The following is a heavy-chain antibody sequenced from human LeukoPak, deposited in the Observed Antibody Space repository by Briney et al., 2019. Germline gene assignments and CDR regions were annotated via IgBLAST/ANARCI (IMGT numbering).Heavy chain of an antibody. CDR3: ASYCSSTSCLGGNWLDP. Sequence: PGGSLRLSCAASGFTFSDYYMSWIRQAPGKGLEWVSYISSSGSTIYYADSVKGRFTISRDNAKNSLYLQMNSLRAEDTAVYYCASYCSSTSCLGGNWLDPWGQGTLVTVSS. CDR1: GFTFSDYY. V-gene: IGHV3-11*01. D-gene: IGHD2-2*01. CDR2: ISSSGSTI. J-gene: IGHJ5*02.